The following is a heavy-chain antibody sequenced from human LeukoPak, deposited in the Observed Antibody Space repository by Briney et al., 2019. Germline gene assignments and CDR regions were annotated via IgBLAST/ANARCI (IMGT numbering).Heavy chain of an antibody. CDR1: GASFNTYY. V-gene: IGHV4-34*01. J-gene: IGHJ4*02. D-gene: IGHD2-2*01. CDR3: ARQRPAGSVIDY. Sequence: KSSDTLSLTCAVYGASFNTYYWSWIRQPPGKGLEWIGEISHSGSTNYNPSLKSRVTISVDTSKNHFSLNLSSVTAADTAVYYCARQRPAGSVIDYWGQGTLVTVSS. CDR2: ISHSGST.